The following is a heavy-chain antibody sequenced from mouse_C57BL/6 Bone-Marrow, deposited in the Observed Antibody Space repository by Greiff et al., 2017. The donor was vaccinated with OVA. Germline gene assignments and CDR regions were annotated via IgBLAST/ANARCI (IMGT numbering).Heavy chain of an antibody. CDR3: ASLFITTVVAPWYCDV. J-gene: IGHJ1*03. V-gene: IGHV1-69*01. CDR1: GYTFTSYW. D-gene: IGHD1-1*01. Sequence: QVQLQQPGAELVMPGASVKLSCKASGYTFTSYWMHWVKQRPGQGLEWIGEIDPSDSYTNYNQKFKGKSTLTVDKSSSTAYMQLSSLTSEDSAVYYCASLFITTVVAPWYCDVWGTGTTVTVSS. CDR2: IDPSDSYT.